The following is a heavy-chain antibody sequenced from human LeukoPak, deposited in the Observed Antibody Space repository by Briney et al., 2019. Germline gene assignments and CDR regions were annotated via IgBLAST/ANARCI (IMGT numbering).Heavy chain of an antibody. CDR3: ATDLCCPEKGQWLALFDY. CDR1: GYTFTSYG. V-gene: IGHV1-18*01. D-gene: IGHD6-19*01. Sequence: GASVKVSCKASGYTFTSYGISWVRQAPGQGLEWMGWISAYNGNTNYAQKVQGRVTMTTDTSTSTAYMELRSLRSDDTAVYYCATDLCCPEKGQWLALFDYWGQGTLVTVSS. CDR2: ISAYNGNT. J-gene: IGHJ4*02.